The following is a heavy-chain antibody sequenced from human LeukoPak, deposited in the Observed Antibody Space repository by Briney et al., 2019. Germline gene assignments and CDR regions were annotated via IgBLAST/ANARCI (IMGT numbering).Heavy chain of an antibody. V-gene: IGHV3-73*01. CDR1: GFTFSNAW. CDR2: IRSKANSYAT. D-gene: IGHD6-19*01. Sequence: GGSLRLSCAASGFTFSNAWMSWVRQASGKGLEWVGRIRSKANSYATAYAASVKGRFTISRDDSKNTAYLQMNSLKTEDTAVYYCTRHLSSGLEDWGQGTLVTVSS. J-gene: IGHJ4*02. CDR3: TRHLSSGLED.